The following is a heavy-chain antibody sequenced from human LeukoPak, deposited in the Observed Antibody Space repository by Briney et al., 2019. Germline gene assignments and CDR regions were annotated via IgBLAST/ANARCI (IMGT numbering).Heavy chain of an antibody. CDR2: ISSSSRYI. D-gene: IGHD6-13*01. CDR1: GFTFSSYS. J-gene: IGHJ3*02. V-gene: IGHV3-21*01. CDR3: ARSSSWYGAFDI. Sequence: GGSLRLSCAASGFTFSSYSMNWVRQAPGKGLEWVSSISSSSRYIYYADSVKGRFTISRDNAKNSLYLQMNSLRAEDTAVYYCARSSSWYGAFDIWGQGTMVTVSS.